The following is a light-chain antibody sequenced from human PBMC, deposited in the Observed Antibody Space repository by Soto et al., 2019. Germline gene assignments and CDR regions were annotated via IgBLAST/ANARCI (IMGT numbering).Light chain of an antibody. CDR2: DAA. CDR3: QQLNSYPHP. V-gene: IGKV1-9*01. Sequence: IQLTQSPSSLSASVGDRVTITCRASQDISSYLAWYQQTPGKAPILLIYDAATLQRGVPSRFSGSGSGTDFTLTISSLQPEDFATYYCQQLNSYPHPFGQGTKLEIK. J-gene: IGKJ2*01. CDR1: QDISSY.